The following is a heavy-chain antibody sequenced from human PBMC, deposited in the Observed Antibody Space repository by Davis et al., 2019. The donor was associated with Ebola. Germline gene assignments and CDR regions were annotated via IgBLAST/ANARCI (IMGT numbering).Heavy chain of an antibody. J-gene: IGHJ4*02. V-gene: IGHV1-69*04. CDR1: GGTFSSYA. D-gene: IGHD1-1*01. CDR3: AREVTGNWNDVPNDY. CDR2: LIPILGIA. Sequence: AASVKVSCKASGGTFSSYAISWVRQAPAQGLEWMGRLIPILGIANYAQTFQGRVTITADKSTSTAYMELSSLRSEDTAVYYCAREVTGNWNDVPNDYWGQGTLVTVSS.